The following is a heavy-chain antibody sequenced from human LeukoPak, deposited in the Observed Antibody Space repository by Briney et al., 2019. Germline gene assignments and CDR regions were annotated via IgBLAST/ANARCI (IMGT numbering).Heavy chain of an antibody. CDR1: GYTFNKYG. Sequence: GASVKVSCKASGYTFNKYGIGWVRQAPGRGLEWMGWINPNSGGTNYAQKFQGRVTMTRDTSISTAYMELSRLRSDDTAVYYCARGGEEVVRWPPWTHNNNWFDPWGQGTLVTVSS. V-gene: IGHV1-2*02. CDR3: ARGGEEVVRWPPWTHNNNWFDP. D-gene: IGHD4-23*01. CDR2: INPNSGGT. J-gene: IGHJ5*02.